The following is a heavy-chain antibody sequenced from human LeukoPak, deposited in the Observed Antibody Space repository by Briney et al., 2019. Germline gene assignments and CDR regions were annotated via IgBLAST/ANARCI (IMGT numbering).Heavy chain of an antibody. D-gene: IGHD2-2*01. CDR1: GGTFSSYA. CDR2: IIPIFGTA. J-gene: IGHJ4*02. Sequence: SVKVSCKASGGTFSSYATSWVRQAPGQGLEWMGGIIPIFGTANYAQKFQGRVTITADKSTSTAYMELSSLRSEDTAVYYCARLRYCSSTSCYAGMRGYFDYWGQGTLVTVSS. V-gene: IGHV1-69*06. CDR3: ARLRYCSSTSCYAGMRGYFDY.